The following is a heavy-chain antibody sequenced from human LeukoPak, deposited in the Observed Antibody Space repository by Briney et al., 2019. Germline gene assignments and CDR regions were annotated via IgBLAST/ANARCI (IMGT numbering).Heavy chain of an antibody. D-gene: IGHD2-15*01. CDR3: AKEDRGFDY. Sequence: GASVKVSCKASGYTFTSYGISWVRQAPGQGLEWMGGIIPIFGTANYAQKFQGRVSITADKSTSTAYMELSSLRSEDTAVYYCAKEDRGFDYWGQGTLVTVSS. CDR2: IIPIFGTA. CDR1: GYTFTSYG. J-gene: IGHJ4*02. V-gene: IGHV1-69*06.